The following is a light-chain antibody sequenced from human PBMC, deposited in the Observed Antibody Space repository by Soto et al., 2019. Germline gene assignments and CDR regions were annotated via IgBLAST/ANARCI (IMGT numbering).Light chain of an antibody. CDR2: AAS. CDR1: QSISSY. CDR3: QQSYSTPIT. V-gene: IGKV1-39*01. J-gene: IGKJ5*01. Sequence: DVQMTQSPSSLSASVGDRVTITCRASQSISSYLNWCQQKPGKAPKLLIYAASSLQSGVPLRFSGSGSGTDFTLTISSLQPEYFATYYCQQSYSTPITFGQGTRLEIK.